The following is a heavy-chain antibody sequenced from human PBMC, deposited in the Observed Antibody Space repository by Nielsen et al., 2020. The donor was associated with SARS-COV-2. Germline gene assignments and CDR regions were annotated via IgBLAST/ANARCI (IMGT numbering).Heavy chain of an antibody. J-gene: IGHJ4*02. CDR1: GGSISSANW. D-gene: IGHD6-19*01. CDR2: IFHSGTT. Sequence: GSLRLSCAVSGGSISSANWWSWIRQPPGKGLEWIGEIFHSGTTNYNPSLKSRVTISVDKSKNHFSLNLSSVTAADTAVYYCASMTTGWYFDFWGQGSLVTVSS. CDR3: ASMTTGWYFDF. V-gene: IGHV4-4*02.